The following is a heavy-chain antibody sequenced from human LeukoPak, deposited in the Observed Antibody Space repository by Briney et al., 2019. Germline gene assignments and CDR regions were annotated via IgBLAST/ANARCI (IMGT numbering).Heavy chain of an antibody. V-gene: IGHV2-5*02. CDR1: GFSLNTSGVG. CDR2: IYWDDNK. J-gene: IGHJ4*02. Sequence: ESGPTLVNPTQTLTLTCTFSGFSLNTSGVGVGWIRQPPGEALECLAVIYWDDNKRYSPSLKSRLTITKDTSKNQVVLTMTNVDPVDTATYYCVHSRYGEWIGYWGQGTLVTVSS. D-gene: IGHD4-17*01. CDR3: VHSRYGEWIGY.